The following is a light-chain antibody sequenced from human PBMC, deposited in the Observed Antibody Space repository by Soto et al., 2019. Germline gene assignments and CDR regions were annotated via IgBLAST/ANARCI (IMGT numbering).Light chain of an antibody. CDR3: QQYNNWWT. CDR1: QSVSSN. Sequence: EIVMTRSPVTLAVSPGERATLSCRAGQSVSSNLAWYQQKPGQAPRLLIYGASTRATGIPARFTGSGSGTEFTLTISSLQFDDSAVYYCQQYNNWWTLGQGTKVDIK. CDR2: GAS. J-gene: IGKJ1*01. V-gene: IGKV3-15*01.